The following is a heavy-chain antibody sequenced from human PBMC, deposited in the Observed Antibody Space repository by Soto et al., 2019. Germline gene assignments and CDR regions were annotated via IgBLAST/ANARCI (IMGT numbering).Heavy chain of an antibody. CDR2: ISVYNGNT. D-gene: IGHD3-10*01. J-gene: IGHJ4*02. CDR3: ARDHGDYYGSGTVGY. CDR1: GYTFTGYG. Sequence: QVQLVQSGAEVKKPGASVKVSCKASGYTFTGYGINWVRQAPGQGLEWMGWISVYNGNTNYAQKLQGRVTMTTDTSTSTAYMGLRSLRSDDTAVYYCARDHGDYYGSGTVGYWGQGTLVTVSS. V-gene: IGHV1-18*01.